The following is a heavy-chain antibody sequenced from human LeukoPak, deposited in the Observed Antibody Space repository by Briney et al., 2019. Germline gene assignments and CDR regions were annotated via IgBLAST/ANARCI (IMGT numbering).Heavy chain of an antibody. D-gene: IGHD3-10*02. Sequence: PSETLSLTCTVSGGSITSSSYYWGWIRQPPGKGLQWIGSFYYSGSTYYNPSLKSRVTISVDTSKNQFSLKLSSVTAADTAVYYCARSSPFHYYVSRQTYNWFDPWGQGTLVTVSS. J-gene: IGHJ5*02. CDR2: FYYSGST. CDR1: GGSITSSSYY. V-gene: IGHV4-39*07. CDR3: ARSSPFHYYVSRQTYNWFDP.